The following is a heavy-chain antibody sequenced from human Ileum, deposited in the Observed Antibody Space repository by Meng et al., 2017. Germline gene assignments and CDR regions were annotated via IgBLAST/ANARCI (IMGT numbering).Heavy chain of an antibody. Sequence: QVHLVQSGAEVKKPGSTVKVSCKAPGGTFSRYAISWVRQAPGQGLEYMGWISGYNGNTNYVEKFQGRVTMTTDTSTRTAYMELRSLRSDDTAVYYCARRSSGYQAGLNLNDYWGQGTLVTVSS. D-gene: IGHD3-22*01. CDR2: ISGYNGNT. V-gene: IGHV1-18*01. J-gene: IGHJ4*02. CDR1: GGTFSRYA. CDR3: ARRSSGYQAGLNLNDY.